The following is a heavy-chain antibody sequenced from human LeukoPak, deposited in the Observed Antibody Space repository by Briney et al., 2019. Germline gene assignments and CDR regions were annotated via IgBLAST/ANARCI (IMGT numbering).Heavy chain of an antibody. J-gene: IGHJ4*02. V-gene: IGHV3-23*01. CDR2: ISGSGDNT. Sequence: GGSLRLSCAASGFTFTNYAMTWVRQAPGKGLESVSGISGSGDNTYYADSVKGRFTIYRDNFKNMVFLQMNSLRAEDTAVYYCAKDRSAVPAASNYWGQGTLVTVSS. CDR3: AKDRSAVPAASNY. D-gene: IGHD2-2*01. CDR1: GFTFTNYA.